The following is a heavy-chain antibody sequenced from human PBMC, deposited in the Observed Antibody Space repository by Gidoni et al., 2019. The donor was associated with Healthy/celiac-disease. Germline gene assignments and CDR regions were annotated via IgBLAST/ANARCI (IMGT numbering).Heavy chain of an antibody. CDR2: ISSSSSYT. V-gene: IGHV3-11*05. Sequence: QVQLVESGGGLVKPGGSLRLSCAASGFTFSAYYMSWIRQAPGKGLEWVSYISSSSSYTNYADSVKGRFTSPRDNAKNSLYLQRNSLRAEDTAVYYCARAMVRGVEYYYGMDVWGQGTTVTVSS. CDR3: ARAMVRGVEYYYGMDV. J-gene: IGHJ6*02. CDR1: GFTFSAYY. D-gene: IGHD3-10*01.